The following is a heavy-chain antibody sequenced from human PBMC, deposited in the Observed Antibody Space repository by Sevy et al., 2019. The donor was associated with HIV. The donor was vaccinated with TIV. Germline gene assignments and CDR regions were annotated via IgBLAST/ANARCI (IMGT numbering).Heavy chain of an antibody. D-gene: IGHD6-19*01. V-gene: IGHV3-43*01. J-gene: IGHJ4*02. Sequence: GGSLRLSCAASGFTFDDYTMHWVRQAPGKGLEWVSLISWDGGSTYYADSVKGRFTISRDNSKNSLYLQMNSLRTEDTALYYCAKDGGYQIAVAGYYFDYWGQGTLVTVSS. CDR2: ISWDGGST. CDR3: AKDGGYQIAVAGYYFDY. CDR1: GFTFDDYT.